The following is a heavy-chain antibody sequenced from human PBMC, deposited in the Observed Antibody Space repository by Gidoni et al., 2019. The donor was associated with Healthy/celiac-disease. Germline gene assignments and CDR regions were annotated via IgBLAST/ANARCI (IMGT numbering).Heavy chain of an antibody. CDR3: ASDIVATMAFDY. D-gene: IGHD5-12*01. Sequence: QVQLVQSGAEVKKPGASVKVSCKASGYTFTGYDMHWVRQAPGQGLEWMGWINPNSGGKNYAQKFQGRGTMTRDTSISTAYMELSRLRSDDTAVYYCASDIVATMAFDYWGQGTLVTVSS. CDR1: GYTFTGYD. CDR2: INPNSGGK. J-gene: IGHJ4*02. V-gene: IGHV1-2*02.